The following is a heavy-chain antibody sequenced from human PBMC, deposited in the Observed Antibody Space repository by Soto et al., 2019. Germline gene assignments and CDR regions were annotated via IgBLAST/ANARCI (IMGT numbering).Heavy chain of an antibody. CDR1: GYTFTGYY. CDR3: ARRDMLDYYGMDV. Sequence: ASVKVSCKASGYTFTGYYMHWVRQAPGQGLEWMGWINPNSGGTNYAQKFQDWVTMTRDTSISTAYMELSRLRSDDTAVYYCARRDMLDYYGMDVWGQGTTVTVSS. CDR2: INPNSGGT. J-gene: IGHJ6*02. V-gene: IGHV1-2*04. D-gene: IGHD3-9*01.